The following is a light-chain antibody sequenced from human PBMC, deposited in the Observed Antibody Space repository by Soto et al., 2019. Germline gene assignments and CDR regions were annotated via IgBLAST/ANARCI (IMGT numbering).Light chain of an antibody. CDR1: SSNIGNNY. V-gene: IGLV1-51*01. J-gene: IGLJ2*01. CDR2: DNH. Sequence: QSVLTQPPSVSAAPGQKVTISCSGSSSNIGNNYVSWYQQLPGTAPKLLIYDNHKRPSGIPDRFSGSRSGTSATLGITGLQTGDEADYYCATWDTILSAELFGGGTKLTVL. CDR3: ATWDTILSAEL.